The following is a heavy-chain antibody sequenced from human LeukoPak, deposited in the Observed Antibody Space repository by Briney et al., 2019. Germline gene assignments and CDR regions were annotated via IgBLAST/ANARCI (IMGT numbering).Heavy chain of an antibody. V-gene: IGHV4-59*01. CDR2: IYYSGST. Sequence: SETLSLTCTVSGGSINSYYWSWIRQPPGKGLEWIGYIYYSGSTNYNPSLKSRVTISVDTSKNQFSLRLSSVTAADTAVYYCARDSDNWNYDFWGQGTLVTVSS. J-gene: IGHJ4*02. CDR1: GGSINSYY. CDR3: ARDSDNWNYDF. D-gene: IGHD1-7*01.